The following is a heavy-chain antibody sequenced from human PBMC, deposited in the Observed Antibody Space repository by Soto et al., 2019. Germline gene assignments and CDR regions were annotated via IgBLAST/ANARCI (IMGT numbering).Heavy chain of an antibody. Sequence: QVQLGESGGDVVQPGRSLRLSCAASGFSFSTYVFHWVRQAPGKGLVWMAVMSSDGSSISYADSVRGRFSISRDNSKNMLYLQMNRLKIVYTAVYHCASERGPHGVFDVLGQWTMVPLSS. CDR3: ASERGPHGVFDV. J-gene: IGHJ3*01. CDR1: GFSFSTYV. D-gene: IGHD2-8*01. CDR2: MSSDGSSI. V-gene: IGHV3-30-3*01.